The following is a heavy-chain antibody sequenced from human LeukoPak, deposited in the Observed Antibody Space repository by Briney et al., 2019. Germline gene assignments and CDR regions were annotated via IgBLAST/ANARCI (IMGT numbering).Heavy chain of an antibody. Sequence: GGSLRLSCAASGFSFSNYWINWVRQAPGKGLEWVATIKQDVSEIYYVDSVKGRFTISRDNAKNSVYLQMNSLRAEDTAVYYCARDPSGYNAFDIWGQGTMVTVSS. CDR2: IKQDVSEI. V-gene: IGHV3-7*01. D-gene: IGHD3-22*01. CDR3: ARDPSGYNAFDI. CDR1: GFSFSNYW. J-gene: IGHJ3*02.